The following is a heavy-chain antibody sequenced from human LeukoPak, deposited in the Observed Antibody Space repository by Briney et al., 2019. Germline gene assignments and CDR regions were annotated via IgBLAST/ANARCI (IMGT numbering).Heavy chain of an antibody. CDR1: GFTFTNYA. CDR2: ISGGDGGT. J-gene: IGHJ4*02. V-gene: IGHV3-23*01. Sequence: GGSLRLSCAASGFTFTNYAMSWVRQAPGKGLEWVSTISGGDGGTYYADSVKGLFTISRDNSKNTLYLQMNGLRAEDTAVYYCAKGEGTPDYFDYWGQGTLVTVSS. CDR3: AKGEGTPDYFDY. D-gene: IGHD3-10*01.